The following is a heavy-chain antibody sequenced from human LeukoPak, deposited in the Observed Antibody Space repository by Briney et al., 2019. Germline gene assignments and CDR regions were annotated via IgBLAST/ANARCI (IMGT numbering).Heavy chain of an antibody. CDR2: TGSSTSDI. Sequence: NAGGSLRLSCAASGFTFSSYSMNWVRQAPGKGLEWVSSTGSSTSDIFYRDSVKGRFTISRDNAKKSLYLQMNSLRAEDTAVYYCAKGVAVASPYYFDYWGQGTLVTVSS. CDR3: AKGVAVASPYYFDY. CDR1: GFTFSSYS. V-gene: IGHV3-21*04. J-gene: IGHJ4*02. D-gene: IGHD6-19*01.